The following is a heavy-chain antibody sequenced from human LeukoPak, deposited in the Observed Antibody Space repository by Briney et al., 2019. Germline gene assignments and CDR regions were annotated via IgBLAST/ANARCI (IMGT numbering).Heavy chain of an antibody. V-gene: IGHV7-4-1*02. CDR2: INTNTGNP. D-gene: IGHD3-10*01. CDR3: ARAPALGAALYYFDY. J-gene: IGHJ4*02. CDR1: GYTFTTYA. Sequence: ASVKVSCKASGYTFTTYAMNWVRQAPGQGLEWMGWINTNTGNPTYAQGFTGRFVFSLDTSVNTAYLQISSLEAEDTAVYYCARAPALGAALYYFDYWGQGTLVTVSS.